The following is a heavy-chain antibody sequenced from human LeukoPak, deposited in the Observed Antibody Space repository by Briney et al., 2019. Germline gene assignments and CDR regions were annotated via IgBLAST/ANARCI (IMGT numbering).Heavy chain of an antibody. CDR2: ISAYNGNT. V-gene: IGHV1-18*01. Sequence: ASVKVSCKACGYTFTSYGISWVRQAPGQGLEWMGWISAYNGNTNYAQKLQGRVTMTTDTSTSTAYMELRSLRSDDTAVYYCARYGSGSYYSYYYYYMDVWGKGTTVTVSS. J-gene: IGHJ6*03. CDR1: GYTFTSYG. D-gene: IGHD3-10*01. CDR3: ARYGSGSYYSYYYYYMDV.